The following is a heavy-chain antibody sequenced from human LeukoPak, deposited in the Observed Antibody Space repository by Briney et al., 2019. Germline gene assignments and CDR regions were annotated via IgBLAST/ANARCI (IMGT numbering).Heavy chain of an antibody. CDR3: AKDGIRDHDKTNWFDP. CDR1: GYTFTGYY. J-gene: IGHJ5*02. Sequence: ASVKVSCKASGYTFTGYYMHWVRQAPGQVLQLMERINPNKGGTNYAQKFQGRVSMTRDTSISTAYMELSRLRSDDTAVFFRAKDGIRDHDKTNWFDPWGQGTLVTVSS. CDR2: INPNKGGT. V-gene: IGHV1-2*06. D-gene: IGHD1-1*01.